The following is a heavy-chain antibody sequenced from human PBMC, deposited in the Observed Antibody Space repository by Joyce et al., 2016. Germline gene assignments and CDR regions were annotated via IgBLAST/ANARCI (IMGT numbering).Heavy chain of an antibody. CDR1: GDSLRSYF. CDR2: IYYSGRI. CDR3: ARDLGGVVSGLVPGGWFDP. J-gene: IGHJ5*02. V-gene: IGHV4-59*01. D-gene: IGHD3/OR15-3a*01. Sequence: QVQLQESGPGLVKPSETLSLTCSVSGDSLRSYFWSWIRQSPGKGLEWMAYIYYSGRITYSPSLKNRRTIEVDTSKNQFSLKLTSVTAADTAIYYCARDLGGVVSGLVPGGWFDPWGQGILVTVSS.